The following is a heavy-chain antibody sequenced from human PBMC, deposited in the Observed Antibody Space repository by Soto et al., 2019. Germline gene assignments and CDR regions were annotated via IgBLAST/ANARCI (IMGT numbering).Heavy chain of an antibody. CDR2: ISGSGGST. V-gene: IGHV3-23*01. Sequence: PGGSLRLSCAASGFPFSIYAMSWVRQSPGKGLEWVACISGSGGSTYDADSVKGRFTISRDNSKNTMYLKMNRLRAEDKVVYYCEKAGGGEYSSPAVSDNGFDLWAQGTLVTVSS. CDR1: GFPFSIYA. D-gene: IGHD6-6*01. CDR3: EKAGGGEYSSPAVSDNGFDL. J-gene: IGHJ5*02.